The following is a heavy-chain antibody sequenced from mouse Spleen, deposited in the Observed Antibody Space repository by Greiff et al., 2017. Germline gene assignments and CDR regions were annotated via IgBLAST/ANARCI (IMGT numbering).Heavy chain of an antibody. CDR1: GFAFSSYD. V-gene: IGHV5-6*01. CDR3: ARYYRYDEGFAY. J-gene: IGHJ3*01. CDR2: ISSGGSYT. D-gene: IGHD2-14*01. Sequence: EVHLVESGGGLVKPGGSLKLSCAASGFAFSSYDMSWVRQTPEKRLEWVATISSGGSYTYYPDSVKGRFTISRDNAKNTLYLQMSSLKSEDTAMYYCARYYRYDEGFAYWGQGTLVTVSA.